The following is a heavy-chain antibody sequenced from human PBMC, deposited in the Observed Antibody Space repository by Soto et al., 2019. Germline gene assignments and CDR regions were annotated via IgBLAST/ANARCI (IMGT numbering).Heavy chain of an antibody. J-gene: IGHJ4*02. D-gene: IGHD6-19*01. Sequence: SVKVSCKASGFTFTSSAVQWVRQARGQRLEWIGWIVVGSGNTNYAQKFQGRVTITRDMSTSTAYMELSSLRSEDTAVYYCAAAHRSGWYVLNYWGQGTLVTVSS. V-gene: IGHV1-58*01. CDR3: AAAHRSGWYVLNY. CDR1: GFTFTSSA. CDR2: IVVGSGNT.